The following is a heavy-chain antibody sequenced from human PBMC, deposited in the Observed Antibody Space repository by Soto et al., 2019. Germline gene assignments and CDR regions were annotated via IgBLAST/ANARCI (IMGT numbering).Heavy chain of an antibody. J-gene: IGHJ1*01. V-gene: IGHV3-23*01. CDR2: VSGNGAAS. CDR3: AREAQEWLIQGAHFQY. D-gene: IGHD6-19*01. Sequence: EVQLLESGGGLVQPGGSLRLSCAVSGFTFSSFAMSWVRQAPGKGLEWVSGVSGNGAASYYADSVKGRFTISRDNSKNTRYLKMNSLRAEDTAVYYCAREAQEWLIQGAHFQYWGQGTLVTVPS. CDR1: GFTFSSFA.